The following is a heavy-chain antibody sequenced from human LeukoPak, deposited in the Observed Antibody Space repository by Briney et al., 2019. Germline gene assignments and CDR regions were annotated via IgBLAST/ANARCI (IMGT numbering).Heavy chain of an antibody. CDR2: INQGGSDK. CDR3: TRDRSRAEDD. CDR1: GFTFSGHW. Sequence: LAGGSLRLSCAASGFTFSGHWMSWVRQAPGKGREWVANINQGGSDKYYVDSVKGRFTISRDNANNLLYLQMNSLRGEDTAVYYCTRDRSRAEDDWGQGTLVTVSS. D-gene: IGHD1-14*01. J-gene: IGHJ4*02. V-gene: IGHV3-7*01.